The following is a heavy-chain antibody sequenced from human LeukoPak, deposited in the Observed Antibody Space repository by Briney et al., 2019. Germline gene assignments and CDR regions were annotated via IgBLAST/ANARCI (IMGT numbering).Heavy chain of an antibody. J-gene: IGHJ4*02. V-gene: IGHV1-46*01. CDR2: INPSGGST. CDR1: GYTFTSYY. D-gene: IGHD3-22*01. Sequence: ASVKVSCKASGYTFTSYYMHWVRQAPGQGLEWMGIINPSGGSTSYAQKFQGRVTMTRHTSTSTVYMELSILRSEDTAVYYCARDAYYYDSSGYYGFGVDYWGQGTLVTVSS. CDR3: ARDAYYYDSSGYYGFGVDY.